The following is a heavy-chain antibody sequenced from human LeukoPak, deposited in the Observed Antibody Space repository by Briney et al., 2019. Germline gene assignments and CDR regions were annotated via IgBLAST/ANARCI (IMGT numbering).Heavy chain of an antibody. V-gene: IGHV4-39*01. Sequence: SETLSLTCTVSGGSISSSNYYWAWIRQPPGKGLEWIGSIYYSETTYDNPSLKSRVTMSIDTSKNQFSLKLSSVTAADSAVYYCARQRADYYYYYIDVWGKGTTVTVS. J-gene: IGHJ6*03. CDR3: ARQRADYYYYYIDV. CDR1: GGSISSSNYY. CDR2: IYYSETT.